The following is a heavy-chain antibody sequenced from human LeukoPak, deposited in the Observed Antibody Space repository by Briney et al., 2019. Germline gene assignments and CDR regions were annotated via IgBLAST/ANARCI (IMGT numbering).Heavy chain of an antibody. CDR3: AKGFSYDSSGFFDY. CDR1: GFTFDDYA. CDR2: ISWNSGSI. D-gene: IGHD3-22*01. Sequence: PGRSLRLSCAASGFTFDDYAMHWVRQAPGKGLEWVSGISWNSGSIGYADSVKGRFTISRDNAKNSLYLQMNSLRAEDTALYYCAKGFSYDSSGFFDYWGQGTLVTVSS. J-gene: IGHJ4*02. V-gene: IGHV3-9*01.